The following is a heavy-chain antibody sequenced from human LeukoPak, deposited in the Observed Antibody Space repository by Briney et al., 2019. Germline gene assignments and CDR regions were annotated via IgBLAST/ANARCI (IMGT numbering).Heavy chain of an antibody. V-gene: IGHV3-48*02. D-gene: IGHD5-18*01. J-gene: IGHJ4*02. CDR2: ISSSSGTI. Sequence: PGGSLRLSCAASGFTFSRYSMNWVRQAPGKGLQWVSYISSSSGTIYYADSVKGRFTISRDNAKNSLYLQMNSLRDEDTAVYYCASWDTTMAPTYFDSWGQGTLVTVSS. CDR3: ASWDTTMAPTYFDS. CDR1: GFTFSRYS.